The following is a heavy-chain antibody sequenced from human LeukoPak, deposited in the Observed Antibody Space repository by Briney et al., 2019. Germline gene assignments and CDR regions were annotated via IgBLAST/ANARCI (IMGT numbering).Heavy chain of an antibody. CDR3: AGATVSAGNAFDI. D-gene: IGHD4-11*01. V-gene: IGHV3-21*01. CDR1: GFTFSSYS. J-gene: IGHJ3*02. CDR2: ISSSSSYI. Sequence: GESLRLSCAASGFTFSSYSMNWVRQAPGKGLEWVSSISSSSSYIYYADSVKGRFTISRDNAKNSLYLQMNSLRAEDTAVYYCAGATVSAGNAFDIWGQGTMVTVSS.